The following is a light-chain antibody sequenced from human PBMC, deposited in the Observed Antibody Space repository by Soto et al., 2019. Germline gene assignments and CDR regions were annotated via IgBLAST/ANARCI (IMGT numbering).Light chain of an antibody. J-gene: IGKJ3*01. V-gene: IGKV3-20*01. CDR2: GAS. CDR3: LQYDTSPFT. Sequence: EIVLTQAPGTLSLSPGERATLSCRASQSVSSSYLAWYQQKPGQTPRHLLYGASNRATGIPDRFSGSGSGTDFTLTISRLEPEDFAVYYCLQYDTSPFTFGPGTKVDVK. CDR1: QSVSSSY.